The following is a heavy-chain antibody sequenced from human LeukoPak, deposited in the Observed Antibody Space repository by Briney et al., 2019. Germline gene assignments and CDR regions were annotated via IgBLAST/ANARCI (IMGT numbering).Heavy chain of an antibody. D-gene: IGHD2-15*01. CDR3: ARGSYCSGGTCYDYSYYGMDV. CDR1: GFTFSTYA. Sequence: GGSLRLSCAASGFTFSTYALHWVRQAPDKGLEWVAVISYDGSNKYYADSVKGRFTMSRDNSMDTLYLQINSLRPEDTAVYYCARGSYCSGGTCYDYSYYGMDVWGQGTTVTVSS. J-gene: IGHJ6*02. V-gene: IGHV3-30-3*01. CDR2: ISYDGSNK.